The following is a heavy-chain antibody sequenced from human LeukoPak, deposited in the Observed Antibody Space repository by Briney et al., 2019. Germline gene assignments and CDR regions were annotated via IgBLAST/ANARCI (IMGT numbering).Heavy chain of an antibody. CDR2: ISGSGGST. Sequence: PGASLRLSCAASGFTFSSYAMSWVRQAPGKGLEWVSAISGSGGSTYYADSVKGRFTIPRDNSKNTLYLQMNSLRAEDTAVYYCAKTYRDDNRIDYWGQGTLVTVSS. D-gene: IGHD1-1*01. J-gene: IGHJ4*02. V-gene: IGHV3-23*01. CDR1: GFTFSSYA. CDR3: AKTYRDDNRIDY.